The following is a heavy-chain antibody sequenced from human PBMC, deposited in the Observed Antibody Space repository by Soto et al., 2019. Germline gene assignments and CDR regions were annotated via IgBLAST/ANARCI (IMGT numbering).Heavy chain of an antibody. D-gene: IGHD3-22*01. V-gene: IGHV3-30-3*01. J-gene: IGHJ6*02. CDR1: GFTFSSYA. CDR3: AREKVVNYRYYYGMDV. Sequence: PGGSLRFSCAPSGFTFSSYAMHWVREAPGKGLEWVAVISYDGSNKYYADSVTGRFTISRDNSDKTLYLQMNSLRAEDTAVYYCAREKVVNYRYYYGMDVWGQGTTVTVSS. CDR2: ISYDGSNK.